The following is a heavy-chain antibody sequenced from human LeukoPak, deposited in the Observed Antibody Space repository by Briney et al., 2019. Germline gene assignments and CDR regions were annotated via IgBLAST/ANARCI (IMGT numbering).Heavy chain of an antibody. CDR1: GFTFSSYA. D-gene: IGHD2-15*01. V-gene: IGHV3-23*01. Sequence: GGSLRLSCAASGFTFSSYAMSWVRQAPGKGLEWVSAISGSGGSTYYADSVKGRFTISRDNSKNTLYLQMNSLRAEDTAVYYCAKDPGYCSGGSCYSNWYFDLWGRGTLVTVSS. CDR2: ISGSGGST. J-gene: IGHJ2*01. CDR3: AKDPGYCSGGSCYSNWYFDL.